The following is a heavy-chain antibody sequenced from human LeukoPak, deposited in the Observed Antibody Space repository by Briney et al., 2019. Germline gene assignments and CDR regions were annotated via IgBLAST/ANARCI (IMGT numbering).Heavy chain of an antibody. CDR1: GFIFSNYY. Sequence: AGGSLRLSCAASGFIFSNYYMNWVRQAPGKGLEWVAHIKQDGSEKNYVDSVKGRFTISRDNAKNSLHLQMNSLRAEDTAVYYCARERWSLYSNDYYYYGLDVWGQGTTVTVSS. CDR2: IKQDGSEK. CDR3: ARERWSLYSNDYYYYGLDV. D-gene: IGHD3-3*01. V-gene: IGHV3-7*01. J-gene: IGHJ6*02.